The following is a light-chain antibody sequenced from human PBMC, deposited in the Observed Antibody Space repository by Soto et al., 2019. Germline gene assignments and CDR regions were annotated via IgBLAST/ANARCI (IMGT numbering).Light chain of an antibody. V-gene: IGKV3-15*01. J-gene: IGKJ1*01. CDR2: AAS. CDR3: QQYHNWPPWT. Sequence: EIVMTQSPATLSVSPGERATLSCRASQSVSSNLAWYQQKPGQAPRLLIYAASTRATGIPARFSGSGSGTEFTLTISSLQSEDFAVYSCQQYHNWPPWTFGQGTKVDIK. CDR1: QSVSSN.